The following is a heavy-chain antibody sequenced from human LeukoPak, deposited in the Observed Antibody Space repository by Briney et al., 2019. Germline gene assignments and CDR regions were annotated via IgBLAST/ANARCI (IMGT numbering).Heavy chain of an antibody. CDR3: ARARSSYGYGDAFDI. V-gene: IGHV3-21*01. D-gene: IGHD5-18*01. Sequence: GGSLRLSCATSGQRANLHTLNWVRQAPGKGLEWVSSISSRGGYTYYADSLKGRVTVSRDNSKNTLYLQMNSLRAEDTAVYYCARARSSYGYGDAFDIWGQGTMVTVSS. J-gene: IGHJ3*02. CDR2: ISSRGGYT. CDR1: GQRANLHT.